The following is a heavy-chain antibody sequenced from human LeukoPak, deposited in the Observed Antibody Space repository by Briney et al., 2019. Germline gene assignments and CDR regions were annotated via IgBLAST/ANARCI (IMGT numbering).Heavy chain of an antibody. CDR1: GFTFDDYA. CDR3: AKDTEVDGAFDY. D-gene: IGHD5-12*01. V-gene: IGHV3-9*01. Sequence: GGSLRLSCAASGFTFDDYAMHWVRQAPGKGLEWVSGISWNSGSIGYADSVKGRFTISRGNAKNSLYLQMNSLRAEDTALYYCAKDTEVDGAFDYWGQGTLVTVSS. CDR2: ISWNSGSI. J-gene: IGHJ4*02.